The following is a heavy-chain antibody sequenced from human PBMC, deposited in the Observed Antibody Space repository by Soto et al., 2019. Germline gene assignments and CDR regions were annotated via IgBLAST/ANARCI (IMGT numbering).Heavy chain of an antibody. CDR3: ARGRIRPYDSSANHLDY. V-gene: IGHV1-18*04. D-gene: IGHD3-22*01. Sequence: ASVKVSCKASGYTFTSYGISWVRQAPGQGLEWMGWISAYNGNTNYAQKLQGRVTMTTDTSTSTAYMELRSLRSDDTAVYYCARGRIRPYDSSANHLDYWGQGTLVTVSS. J-gene: IGHJ4*02. CDR1: GYTFTSYG. CDR2: ISAYNGNT.